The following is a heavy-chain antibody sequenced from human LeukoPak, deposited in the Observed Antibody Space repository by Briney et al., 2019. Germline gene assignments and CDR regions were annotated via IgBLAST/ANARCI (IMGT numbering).Heavy chain of an antibody. D-gene: IGHD1-26*01. CDR1: GGTFSSYA. V-gene: IGHV1-18*01. CDR3: ARVLPSGSYLVFDY. J-gene: IGHJ4*02. CDR2: ISAYNGNT. Sequence: ASVKVSCKASGGTFSSYAIGWVRQAPGQGLEWMGWISAYNGNTNYAQKLQGRVTMTTDTSTSTAYMELRSLRSDDTAVYYCARVLPSGSYLVFDYWGQGTLVTVSS.